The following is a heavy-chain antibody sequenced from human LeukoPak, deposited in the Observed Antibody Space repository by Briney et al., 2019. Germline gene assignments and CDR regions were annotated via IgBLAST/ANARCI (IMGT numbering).Heavy chain of an antibody. CDR1: GYTFTGYY. J-gene: IGHJ3*02. Sequence: ASVKVSCKASGYTFTGYYMHWVRQAPGQGLEWMGWINPNSGGTNYAQKFQGRVTMTRDTSISTAYMELSRLRSDDTAVYYCARDQIVVVPAAIYPTPPLDIWGQGTMVTVSS. D-gene: IGHD2-2*01. V-gene: IGHV1-2*02. CDR2: INPNSGGT. CDR3: ARDQIVVVPAAIYPTPPLDI.